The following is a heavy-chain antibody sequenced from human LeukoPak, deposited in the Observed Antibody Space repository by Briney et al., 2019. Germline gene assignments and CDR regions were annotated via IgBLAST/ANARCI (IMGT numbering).Heavy chain of an antibody. J-gene: IGHJ6*02. Sequence: ASVKVSCKASGYTFTGYYMHWVRQAPGQGLEWMGWINPNSGGTNYAQKFQGRVTITADKSTSTAYMELSSLRSEDTAVYYCARSAFTVTDYYYYGMDVWGQGTTVTVSS. CDR3: ARSAFTVTDYYYYGMDV. CDR2: INPNSGGT. V-gene: IGHV1-2*02. CDR1: GYTFTGYY. D-gene: IGHD4-17*01.